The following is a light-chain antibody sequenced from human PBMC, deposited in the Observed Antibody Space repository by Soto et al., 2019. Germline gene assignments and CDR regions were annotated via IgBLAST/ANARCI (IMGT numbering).Light chain of an antibody. J-gene: IGKJ1*01. CDR3: QQYYSTPWT. CDR2: WAS. V-gene: IGKV4-1*01. Sequence: DIVMTQSPDSLAVSLGERATINCKSSQSGLYRSDNKNYLAWYQQKPGQPPKLLIYWASTRESGVPDRFSGSGSGTDFTLTISSLQAEDVAVYYCQQYYSTPWTFGQGNKVEIK. CDR1: QSGLYRSDNKNY.